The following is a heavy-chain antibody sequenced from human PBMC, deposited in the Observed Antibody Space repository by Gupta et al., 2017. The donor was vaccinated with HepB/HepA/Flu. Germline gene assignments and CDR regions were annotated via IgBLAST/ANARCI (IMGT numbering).Heavy chain of an antibody. CDR1: GGTFRTYG. D-gene: IGHD6-25*01. Sequence: QVQLVQSGAEVTKPGSSVKVSCKASGGTFRTYGIGWVRQAPGQGLEYMGGIIPIFGTADYAQKFQGRVTITADESTSTAYMEVSSLRSEDTAVYYCAGGLYSSATRPLEYWGQGTLVTVSS. V-gene: IGHV1-69*01. J-gene: IGHJ4*02. CDR2: IIPIFGTA. CDR3: AGGLYSSATRPLEY.